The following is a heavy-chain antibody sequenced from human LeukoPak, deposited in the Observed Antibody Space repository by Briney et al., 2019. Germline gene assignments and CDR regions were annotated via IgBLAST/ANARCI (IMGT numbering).Heavy chain of an antibody. J-gene: IGHJ6*03. D-gene: IGHD2-2*01. V-gene: IGHV3-7*01. Sequence: GGSLRLSCAASGFTFSRYWMSWVRQAPGKGLEWVANIKQDGSEKYYVDSVKGRFTISRDNAKNSLYLQMNSLRAEDTAVYYCAKDPVVPAAKGKNYYYYMDVWGKGTTVTVSS. CDR1: GFTFSRYW. CDR3: AKDPVVPAAKGKNYYYYMDV. CDR2: IKQDGSEK.